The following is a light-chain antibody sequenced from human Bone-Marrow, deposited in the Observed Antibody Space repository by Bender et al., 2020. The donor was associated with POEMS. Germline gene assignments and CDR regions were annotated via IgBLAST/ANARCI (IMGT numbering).Light chain of an antibody. Sequence: QSVLTQPASVSGSPGQSITISCTGTSSDVGAYNHVSWYQQHPGKAPKMIIFDVHNRPSGGSPRFSGYKSGPTAPTASLTISGLQAEDEAVYFCSSYTNISSWVFGGGTDLTVL. CDR1: SSDVGAYNH. J-gene: IGLJ3*02. CDR3: SSYTNISSWV. V-gene: IGLV2-14*03. CDR2: DVH.